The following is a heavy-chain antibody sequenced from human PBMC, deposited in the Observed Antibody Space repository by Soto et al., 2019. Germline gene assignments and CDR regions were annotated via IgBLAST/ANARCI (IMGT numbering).Heavy chain of an antibody. Sequence: QVQLQESGPGLVKSSETLSLTCTVSGDSLNNYYWTWVRQPPGKSLEWIGYIYYSGSTNYNPSLKGRVNISVDTSKNQFSLKVISVTAADTAVYYCARSSGWDFDSWGQGALVTVSS. J-gene: IGHJ4*02. V-gene: IGHV4-59*01. CDR3: ARSSGWDFDS. CDR2: IYYSGST. D-gene: IGHD6-19*01. CDR1: GDSLNNYY.